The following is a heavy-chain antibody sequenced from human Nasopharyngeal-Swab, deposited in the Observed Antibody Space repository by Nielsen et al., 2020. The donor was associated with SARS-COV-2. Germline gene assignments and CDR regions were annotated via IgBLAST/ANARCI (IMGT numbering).Heavy chain of an antibody. J-gene: IGHJ4*02. Sequence: SETLSLTCTVSGGSISSSSYYWGWIRQPPGKGLEWIGEVYHSGFTNYNPSLKSRVTISVDTSNNQFSLKLNSVTAADTAVYYCARGPPKDYDGNGYYYFDYWGQGTLVTVSS. CDR2: VYHSGFT. CDR3: ARGPPKDYDGNGYYYFDY. D-gene: IGHD3-22*01. V-gene: IGHV4-39*07. CDR1: GGSISSSSYY.